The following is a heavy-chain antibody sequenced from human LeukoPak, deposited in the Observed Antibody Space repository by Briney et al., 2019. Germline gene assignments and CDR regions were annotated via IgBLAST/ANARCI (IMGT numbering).Heavy chain of an antibody. V-gene: IGHV4-30-2*01. CDR2: IYHSGST. J-gene: IGHJ4*02. CDR1: GGSITSGYYS. Sequence: PSETLSLTCAVSGGSITSGYYSRSWIRQPPGKGLEWIGYIYHSGSTSYNPSLKSRVTISVDTSKNQFSLNLNSVTAADTAVYYCARDEPGISAADYWGQGTLVTVSS. D-gene: IGHD6-13*01. CDR3: ARDEPGISAADY.